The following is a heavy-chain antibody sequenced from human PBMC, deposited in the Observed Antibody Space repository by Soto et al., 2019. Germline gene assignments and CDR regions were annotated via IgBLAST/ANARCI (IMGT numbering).Heavy chain of an antibody. CDR3: TGIRYYYDSSGYYWDPLNYYYGMDV. CDR2: IKSKTDGGTT. D-gene: IGHD3-22*01. J-gene: IGHJ6*02. V-gene: IGHV3-15*01. Sequence: NPGGSLRLSCAASGFTFSNAWMSWVRQAPGKGLEWVGRIKSKTDGGTTDYAAPVKGRFTISRDDSKNTLYLQMNSLKTEDTAVYYCTGIRYYYDSSGYYWDPLNYYYGMDVWGQGTTVTVSS. CDR1: GFTFSNAW.